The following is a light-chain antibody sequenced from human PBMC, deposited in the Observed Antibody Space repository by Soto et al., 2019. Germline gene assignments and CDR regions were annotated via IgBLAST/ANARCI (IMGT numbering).Light chain of an antibody. CDR3: KSYAGSNTYV. CDR2: EVV. Sequence: QSVLTQPPSASGSPGQSVTISCTGTKNDIGYYDFGSWYQHHPGKAPRLIIYEVVQWPSGVPDRFSGSKSGNTASLTVSGLQAADEADYFCKSYAGSNTYVFGSGTKLTVL. V-gene: IGLV2-8*01. CDR1: KNDIGYYDF. J-gene: IGLJ1*01.